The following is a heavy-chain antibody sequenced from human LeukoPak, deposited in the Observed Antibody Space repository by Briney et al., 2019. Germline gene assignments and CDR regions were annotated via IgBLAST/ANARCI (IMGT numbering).Heavy chain of an antibody. J-gene: IGHJ5*02. Sequence: GGSLRLSCAASGFTFDDYAMHWVRQAPGKGLEWVAGISWNSGNIGYADSVKGRFTISRDNAKNSLYLQMNSLRAEDTALYYCAKVPDSSWYRDWFDPWGQGTLVTVSS. CDR2: ISWNSGNI. D-gene: IGHD6-13*01. CDR1: GFTFDDYA. V-gene: IGHV3-9*01. CDR3: AKVPDSSWYRDWFDP.